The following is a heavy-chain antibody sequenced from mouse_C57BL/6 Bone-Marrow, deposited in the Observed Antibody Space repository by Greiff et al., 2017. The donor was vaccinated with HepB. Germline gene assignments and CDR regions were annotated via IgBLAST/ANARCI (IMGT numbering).Heavy chain of an antibody. CDR2: IWSGGST. V-gene: IGHV2-2*01. CDR3: ARDSRDYDFAWFAY. D-gene: IGHD2-4*01. CDR1: GFSLTSYG. Sequence: VKLMESGPGLVQPSQSLSITCTVSGFSLTSYGVHWVRQSPGKGLEWLGVIWSGGSTDYNAAFISRLSISKDNSKSQVFFKMNSLQADDTAIYYCARDSRDYDFAWFAYWGQGTLVTVSA. J-gene: IGHJ3*01.